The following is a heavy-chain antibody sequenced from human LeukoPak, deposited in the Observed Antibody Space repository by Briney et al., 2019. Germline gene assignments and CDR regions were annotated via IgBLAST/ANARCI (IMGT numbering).Heavy chain of an antibody. Sequence: SETLSLTCTVSGGSISYYYWSWIRQPPGKGLEWIGDIYYSGSTNYNPSLKSRVTISVDTSKNQFSLKLNSLTAADTAVYYCARLGSYYGDFDYWGQGTLVTVSS. CDR2: IYYSGST. CDR3: ARLGSYYGDFDY. CDR1: GGSISYYY. J-gene: IGHJ4*02. V-gene: IGHV4-59*08. D-gene: IGHD4-11*01.